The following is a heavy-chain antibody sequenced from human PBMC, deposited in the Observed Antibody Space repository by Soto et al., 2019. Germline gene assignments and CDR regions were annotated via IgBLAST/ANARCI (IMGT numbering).Heavy chain of an antibody. D-gene: IGHD1-7*01. J-gene: IGHJ4*02. V-gene: IGHV4-4*02. CDR1: GCSFTSNNW. CDR3: ASRDPGTSVDY. CDR2: IYRTVST. Sequence: TLSLTFAVSGCSFTSNNWWTWFRQPPGQGLEWIGEIYRTVSTNYNPSLKSRVTISLDKSENQFSLKVTSLTAADTAVYYCASRDPGTSVDYWGQGTLVTVSS.